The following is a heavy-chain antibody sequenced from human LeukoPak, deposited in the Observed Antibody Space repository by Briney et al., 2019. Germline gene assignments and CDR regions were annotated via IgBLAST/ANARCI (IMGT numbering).Heavy chain of an antibody. V-gene: IGHV3-7*01. D-gene: IGHD4-17*01. CDR2: IKQDGSEK. CDR1: GFTFSSFA. CDR3: ARVVDGDYSFDY. Sequence: GGSLRLSCAASGFTFSSFAMSWVRQAPGKGLEWMANIKQDGSEKYYVDSVKGRFAISRDNAKNSLYLEMNSLRAEDTAVYYCARVVDGDYSFDYWGQGTLVTVSS. J-gene: IGHJ4*02.